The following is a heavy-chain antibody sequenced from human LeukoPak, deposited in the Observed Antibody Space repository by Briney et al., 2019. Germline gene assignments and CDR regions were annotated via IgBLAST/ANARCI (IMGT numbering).Heavy chain of an antibody. V-gene: IGHV3-21*03. J-gene: IGHJ4*02. CDR2: ISSSSSYI. Sequence: GGSLRLSCAASAFTFSSYWMHWVRQAPGKGLEWVSSISSSSSYIYYADSVKGRFTISRDNAKNSLYLQMDNLRAEDTGVYYCARDFYDGFALDYWGQGTLVTVSS. CDR3: ARDFYDGFALDY. CDR1: AFTFSSYW. D-gene: IGHD2/OR15-2a*01.